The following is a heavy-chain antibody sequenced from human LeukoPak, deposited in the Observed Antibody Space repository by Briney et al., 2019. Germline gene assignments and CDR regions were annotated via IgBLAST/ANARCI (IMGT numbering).Heavy chain of an antibody. Sequence: ASVKVSCKASGYTFTNYDINWVRQAAGQGLEWMGWMNPNSGDTDYVQKFRGKVTMTRDTSISTAYMELSSLTYEDSAVYYCTRSRFGAGVRFDFWGQGTPVTVSS. D-gene: IGHD3-3*01. CDR1: GYTFTNYD. V-gene: IGHV1-8*01. J-gene: IGHJ4*02. CDR3: TRSRFGAGVRFDF. CDR2: MNPNSGDT.